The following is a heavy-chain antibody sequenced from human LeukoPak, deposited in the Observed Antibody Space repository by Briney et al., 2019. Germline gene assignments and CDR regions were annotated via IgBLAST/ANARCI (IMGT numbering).Heavy chain of an antibody. CDR2: ISAGSDLI. V-gene: IGHV3-48*02. D-gene: IGHD1-26*01. CDR1: GFTFSSYS. Sequence: PGGSLRLSCAASGFTFSSYSMNWVRQAPGKGLEWISYISAGSDLIFYADSVKGRFTISRDKAANSLHLQMNSLRDEDTAVYYCSRDSVWAFYYWGRGSLVTVSS. CDR3: SRDSVWAFYY. J-gene: IGHJ4*02.